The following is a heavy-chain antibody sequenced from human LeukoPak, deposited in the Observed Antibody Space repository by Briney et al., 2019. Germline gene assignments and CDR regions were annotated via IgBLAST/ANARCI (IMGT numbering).Heavy chain of an antibody. CDR1: GFTFSSFA. V-gene: IGHV3-23*01. Sequence: GSLRLSCAASGFTFSSFAMSWVRQAPGKGLEWVSTISGSGGVTYYPDSVRGRFTISRDNSKNTLHLQMDSLRAEDTAIYYCAKWPEGATPKFHYWGQGTLVTVSS. D-gene: IGHD1-26*01. CDR3: AKWPEGATPKFHY. J-gene: IGHJ4*02. CDR2: ISGSGGVT.